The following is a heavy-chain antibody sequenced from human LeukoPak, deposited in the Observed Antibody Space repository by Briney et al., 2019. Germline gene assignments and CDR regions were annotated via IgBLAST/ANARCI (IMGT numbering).Heavy chain of an antibody. CDR3: ARAIPGNYGGNDF. CDR2: IYSGGST. J-gene: IGHJ4*02. D-gene: IGHD4-23*01. Sequence: GGSLRLSCAASGFTVSSNYMSWVRQAPGKGLEWVSVIYSGGSTYYADSVKGRFTISRDNSKNTLYLQMNSLRAEDTAVYYCARAIPGNYGGNDFWGLGTLVTVSS. V-gene: IGHV3-66*01. CDR1: GFTVSSNY.